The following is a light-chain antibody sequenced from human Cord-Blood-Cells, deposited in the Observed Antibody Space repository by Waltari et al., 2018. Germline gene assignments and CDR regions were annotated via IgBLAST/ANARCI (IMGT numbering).Light chain of an antibody. CDR2: DAS. CDR1: QDISNY. CDR3: QQYDNLPPLT. J-gene: IGKJ1*01. Sequence: DIQITESPSSLSASLGCRVNINGQASQDISNYLNWYQQKPGKAPKPRLYDASNLETGVPTRFSGSGSGTDFTFTISSLQPEDIATYYCQQYDNLPPLTFGQGTKVEIK. V-gene: IGKV1-33*01.